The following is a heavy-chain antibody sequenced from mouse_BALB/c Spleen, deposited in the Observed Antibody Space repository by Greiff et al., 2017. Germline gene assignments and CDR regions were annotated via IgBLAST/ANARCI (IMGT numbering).Heavy chain of an antibody. D-gene: IGHD2-10*02. CDR1: GFTFSSYT. V-gene: IGHV5-6-4*01. CDR3: TRDAAYGNYGYFDV. J-gene: IGHJ1*01. Sequence: EVKVVESGGGLVKPGGSLKLSCAASGFTFSSYTMSWVRQTPEKRLEWVATISSGGSYTYYPDSVKGRFTISRDNAKNTLYLQMSSLKSEDTAMYYCTRDAAYGNYGYFDVWGAGTTVTVSS. CDR2: ISSGGSYT.